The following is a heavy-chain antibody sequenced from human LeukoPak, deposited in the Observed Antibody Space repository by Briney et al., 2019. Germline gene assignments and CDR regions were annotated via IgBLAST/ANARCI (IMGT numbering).Heavy chain of an antibody. CDR3: ARDRGDFWSGYADY. V-gene: IGHV3-74*01. CDR2: IDSDGSST. Sequence: QPGGSLRLSCAASGFTFSSYWMHWVRHAPGKGLVWVSRIDSDGSSTSYADSVKGRFTISRDNANNTLYLQMNSLRAEDTAVYYCARDRGDFWSGYADYWGQGTLVTVSS. CDR1: GFTFSSYW. D-gene: IGHD3-3*01. J-gene: IGHJ4*02.